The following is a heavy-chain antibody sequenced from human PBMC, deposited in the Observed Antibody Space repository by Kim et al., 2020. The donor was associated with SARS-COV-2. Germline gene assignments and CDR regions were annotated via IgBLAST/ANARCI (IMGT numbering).Heavy chain of an antibody. V-gene: IGHV4-61*01. CDR2: IYYSGST. J-gene: IGHJ3*02. D-gene: IGHD1-26*01. Sequence: SETLSLTCTVSGGSVSSGSYYWSWIRQPPGKGLEWIGYIYYSGSTNYNPSLKSRVTISVETSKNQFSLKLSSVTAADTAVYYCARVTSGSYDAFDIWGQGTMVTVSS. CDR1: GGSVSSGSYY. CDR3: ARVTSGSYDAFDI.